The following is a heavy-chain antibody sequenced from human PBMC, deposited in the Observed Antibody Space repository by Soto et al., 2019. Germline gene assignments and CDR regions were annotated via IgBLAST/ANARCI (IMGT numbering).Heavy chain of an antibody. D-gene: IGHD6-19*01. Sequence: QVQLVESGGGLVQPGGSLRLSCAAPGFTFSSYAMNWVRQAPGKGLEWVAFTWIDGSNKYYPDSVMGRSTTSRDNSKNTLDLQMNSLRVDDTAVYYCAGDMGYSSVHAFDYWGQGTLVTVSS. CDR1: GFTFSSYA. CDR3: AGDMGYSSVHAFDY. J-gene: IGHJ4*02. CDR2: TWIDGSNK. V-gene: IGHV3-33*01.